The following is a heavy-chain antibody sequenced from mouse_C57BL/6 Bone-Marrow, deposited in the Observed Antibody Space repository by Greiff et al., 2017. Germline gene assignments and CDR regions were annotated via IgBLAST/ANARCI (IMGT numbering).Heavy chain of an antibody. D-gene: IGHD2-1*01. J-gene: IGHJ3*01. CDR3: ARRRFYGNSCFAD. V-gene: IGHV5-17*01. CDR2: ISSGSSTI. CDR1: GFTFSDYG. Sequence: EVKLMESGGGLVKPGGSLTLSCAASGFTFSDYGMHWVRQAPEKGLEWVAYISSGSSTIYYADTVKGRFTISRDTAKNTMFLQMTSLRSEDTAMYDCARRRFYGNSCFADWGQGTLVTVAA.